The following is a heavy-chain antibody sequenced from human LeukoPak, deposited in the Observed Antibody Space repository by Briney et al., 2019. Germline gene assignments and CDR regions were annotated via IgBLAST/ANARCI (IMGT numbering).Heavy chain of an antibody. V-gene: IGHV4-61*02. CDR3: AGYVVVIDY. Sequence: SETLSLTCNVSGGSISSGSYYWSWIRQPAGKGLEWIGRIYTTGSSNYNPSLKSRVTISVDTSKNQLSLKLSSVTAGDTAVYYCAGYVVVIDYWGQGTLVTVSS. CDR1: GGSISSGSYY. CDR2: IYTTGSS. D-gene: IGHD2-21*01. J-gene: IGHJ4*02.